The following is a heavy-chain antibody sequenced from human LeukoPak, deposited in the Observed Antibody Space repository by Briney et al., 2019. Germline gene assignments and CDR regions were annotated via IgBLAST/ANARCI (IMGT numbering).Heavy chain of an antibody. Sequence: SETLSLTCAVYGGSFSGYYWSWIRQPPGKGLEWIGEINHSGSTNYNPSLKSRVTISVDTSKNQFSLKLSSVTAADTAVYYCARVGPVLRYFDWSWGYDYWGQGTLVTVSS. J-gene: IGHJ4*02. CDR2: INHSGST. CDR3: ARVGPVLRYFDWSWGYDY. CDR1: GGSFSGYY. D-gene: IGHD3-9*01. V-gene: IGHV4-34*01.